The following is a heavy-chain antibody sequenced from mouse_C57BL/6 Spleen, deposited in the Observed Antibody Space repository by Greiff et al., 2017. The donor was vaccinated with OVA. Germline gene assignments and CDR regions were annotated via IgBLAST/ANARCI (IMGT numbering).Heavy chain of an antibody. CDR2: IWRGGST. CDR3: ARKSNLYAMDY. CDR1: GFSLTSYG. V-gene: IGHV2-2*01. J-gene: IGHJ4*01. D-gene: IGHD2-5*01. Sequence: QVQLQQSGPGLVQPSQSLSITCTVSGFSLTSYGVHWVRQSPGKGLEWLGVIWRGGSTDYNAAFISRLSISTDKSKSQVFCKMTSVQADDTAIYYCARKSNLYAMDYWGQGTSVTVSS.